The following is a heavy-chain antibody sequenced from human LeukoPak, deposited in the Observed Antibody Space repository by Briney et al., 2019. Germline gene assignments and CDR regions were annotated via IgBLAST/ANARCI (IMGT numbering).Heavy chain of an antibody. J-gene: IGHJ4*02. CDR2: FSGSGGGR. V-gene: IGHV3-23*01. CDR3: ARDVGYSGYVY. CDR1: GFTFSFFA. Sequence: PGGSLRLSCAASGFTFSFFAMSWVRQVPGKGLDWVSSFSGSGGGRYYAESVKGRFTISRDNAKNSLYLQMNSLRAEDTAVYYCARDVGYSGYVYWGQGTLVTVSS. D-gene: IGHD5-12*01.